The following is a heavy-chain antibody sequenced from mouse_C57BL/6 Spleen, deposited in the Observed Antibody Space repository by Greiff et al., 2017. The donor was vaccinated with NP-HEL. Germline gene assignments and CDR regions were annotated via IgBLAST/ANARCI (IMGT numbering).Heavy chain of an antibody. V-gene: IGHV5-12*01. CDR3: ARLGSSYENAMDY. CDR1: GFTFSDYY. D-gene: IGHD1-1*01. J-gene: IGHJ4*01. CDR2: ISNGGGST. Sequence: EVKGVESGGGLVQPGGSLKLSCAASGFTFSDYYMYWVRQTPEKRLEWVAYISNGGGSTYYPDTVKGRFTISRDNAKNTLYLQMSRLKSEDTAMYYCARLGSSYENAMDYWGQGTSVTVSS.